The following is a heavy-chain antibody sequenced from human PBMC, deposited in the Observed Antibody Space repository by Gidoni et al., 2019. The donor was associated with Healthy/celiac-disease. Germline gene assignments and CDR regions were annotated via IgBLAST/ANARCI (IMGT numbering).Heavy chain of an antibody. CDR1: GFTFSSYA. CDR2: ISGSGGST. J-gene: IGHJ4*02. Sequence: EVQLLESGGGLVQPGGSLRLSCSASGFTFSSYAMSGVRQAPGKGLEWVSAISGSGGSTYYADSVKGRFTISRDNSKNTLYLQMNSLRAEDTAVYYCAKGGPIVGANSPSHWGQGTLVTVSS. CDR3: AKGGPIVGANSPSH. V-gene: IGHV3-23*01. D-gene: IGHD1-26*01.